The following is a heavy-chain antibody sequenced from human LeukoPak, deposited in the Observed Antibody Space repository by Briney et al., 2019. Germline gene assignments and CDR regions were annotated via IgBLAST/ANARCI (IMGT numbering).Heavy chain of an antibody. CDR3: AREDDLDAFDI. V-gene: IGHV1-2*02. J-gene: IGHJ3*02. CDR2: INPDSGDT. D-gene: IGHD3-3*01. CDR1: GYTFSGYY. Sequence: ASVKVSCKASGYTFSGYYIHWVRQAPGQGLEWMGWINPDSGDTNYAQKFQGRVTMTRDTSISTAYMELSSLRSDDTAVYYCAREDDLDAFDIWGQGTMVTVSS.